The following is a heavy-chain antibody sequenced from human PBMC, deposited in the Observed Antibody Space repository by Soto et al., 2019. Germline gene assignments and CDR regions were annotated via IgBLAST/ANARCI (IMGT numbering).Heavy chain of an antibody. CDR2: ISGSGGST. CDR3: AKAGGFGGYWYFDL. Sequence: EVQLLESGGGLVQPGGSLRFSCAASGITFSSYAMSWVRQAPGKGLEWVSAISGSGGSTYYADSVKGRFTISRDNSKNTLYLQMNSLRAEDTAVYYCAKAGGFGGYWYFDLWGRGTLVTVSS. J-gene: IGHJ2*01. CDR1: GITFSSYA. D-gene: IGHD3-10*01. V-gene: IGHV3-23*01.